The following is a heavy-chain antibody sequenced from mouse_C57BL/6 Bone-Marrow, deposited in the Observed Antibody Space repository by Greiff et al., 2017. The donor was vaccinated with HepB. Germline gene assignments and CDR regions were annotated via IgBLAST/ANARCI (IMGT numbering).Heavy chain of an antibody. V-gene: IGHV1-64*01. CDR2: IHPNSGST. D-gene: IGHD2-4*01. Sequence: QVQLQQPGAELVKPGASVKLSCKASGYTFTSYWMHWVKQRPGQGLEWIGMIHPNSGSTNYNEKFKSKATLTVDKSSSTAYMQLSSLTSEDSAVDYWTRRGIYDYALYYWGQGTTLPVSS. CDR3: TRRGIYDYALYY. J-gene: IGHJ2*01. CDR1: GYTFTSYW.